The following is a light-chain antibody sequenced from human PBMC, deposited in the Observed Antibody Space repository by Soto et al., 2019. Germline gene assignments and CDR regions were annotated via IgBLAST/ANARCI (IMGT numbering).Light chain of an antibody. CDR1: ENINTY. CDR3: QHRNNWPLT. CDR2: DAS. V-gene: IGKV3-11*01. J-gene: IGKJ4*01. Sequence: IVLTPSPATLSVSPRETATLSCLASENINTYLAWYQQKPGQAPKLLIYDASNRATGIPARFSASGSGTDFTLTISSLEPEDFAVYYCQHRNNWPLTFGGGTKVDIK.